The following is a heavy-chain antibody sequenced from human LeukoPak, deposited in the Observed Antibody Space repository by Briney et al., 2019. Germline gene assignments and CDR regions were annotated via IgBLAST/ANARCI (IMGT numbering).Heavy chain of an antibody. D-gene: IGHD3-3*01. Sequence: GGSLRLSCAASGFTFSSYEMNWVRQAPGKGLEWVSYISGSGSTIYYADSVKGRFTISRDNAKNSLYLQMNSLRAEDTAVYYCARDFSARPIWSGLQPTWDDWGEGTLVTVSS. J-gene: IGHJ1*01. CDR2: ISGSGSTI. CDR1: GFTFSSYE. CDR3: ARDFSARPIWSGLQPTWDD. V-gene: IGHV3-48*03.